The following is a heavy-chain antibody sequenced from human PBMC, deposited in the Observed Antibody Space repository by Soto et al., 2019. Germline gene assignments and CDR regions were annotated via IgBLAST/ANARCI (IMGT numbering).Heavy chain of an antibody. J-gene: IGHJ3*02. V-gene: IGHV5-51*01. Sequence: EVQLVQSGAEVKKPGESLKISCKGSGYSFISYWIGWVRQMPGKGLEWMGIIYPGDSHTRNSPSFQGQVTMSADKSISTAYLHWSSLKASDTAMYYCARRDSYCSSTSCYESGSTDDDAFDIWGQGTMVTVSS. CDR1: GYSFISYW. CDR2: IYPGDSHT. CDR3: ARRDSYCSSTSCYESGSTDDDAFDI. D-gene: IGHD2-2*01.